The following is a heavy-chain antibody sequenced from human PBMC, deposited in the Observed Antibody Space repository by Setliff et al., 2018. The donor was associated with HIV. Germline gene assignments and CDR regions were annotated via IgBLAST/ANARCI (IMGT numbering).Heavy chain of an antibody. D-gene: IGHD3-10*01. V-gene: IGHV3-48*01. J-gene: IGHJ4*02. CDR3: ALDYYGSGSRFDF. CDR1: GFTFSRFG. CDR2: ISSSSTI. Sequence: GSLRLSCAASGFTFSRFGMHWVRQAPGKGLEWLSYISSSSTIYYADTVQGRFTISRDNAKNSLYLQMNSLRAEDTAVYYCALDYYGSGSRFDFWGQGTLVTVSS.